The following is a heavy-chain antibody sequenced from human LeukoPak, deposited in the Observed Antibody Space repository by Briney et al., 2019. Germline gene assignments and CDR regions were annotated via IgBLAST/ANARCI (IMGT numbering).Heavy chain of an antibody. Sequence: SCKASGGTLSSYAMHWVRQAPGKGLEWVAVISYDGSNKYYADSVKGRFTISRDNSKNTLYLQMNSLRAEDTAVYYCARENGYDHFDYWGQGTLVTVSS. D-gene: IGHD5-18*01. CDR1: GGTLSSYA. CDR3: ARENGYDHFDY. CDR2: ISYDGSNK. J-gene: IGHJ4*02. V-gene: IGHV3-30-3*01.